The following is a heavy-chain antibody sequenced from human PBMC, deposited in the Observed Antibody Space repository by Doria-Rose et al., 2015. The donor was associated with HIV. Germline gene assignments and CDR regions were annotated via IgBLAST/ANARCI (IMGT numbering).Heavy chain of an antibody. Sequence: QVTLKESGPVLVKPTETLTLTCTVSGVSLSSPGMGVSWIRQPPGKSLEWLANIFSDDERTYKTSLKSRITIFSGTSKSQVVLTMTDMDPVDTATYYCARIKSSRWYHKYYFDFWGQGTLVIVSA. J-gene: IGHJ4*02. V-gene: IGHV2-26*01. CDR2: IFSDDER. D-gene: IGHD6-13*01. CDR1: GVSLSSPGMG. CDR3: ARIKSSRWYHKYYFDF.